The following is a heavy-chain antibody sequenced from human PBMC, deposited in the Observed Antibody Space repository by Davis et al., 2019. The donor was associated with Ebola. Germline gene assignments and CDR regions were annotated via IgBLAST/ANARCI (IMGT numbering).Heavy chain of an antibody. CDR1: GGSISSYY. V-gene: IGHV4-59*01. CDR3: ARDSDGMDV. CDR2: IYYSGST. Sequence: GSLRLSCTVSGGSISSYYWSWIRQPPGKGLEWIGYIYYSGSTNYNPSLKSRVTISVDTSKNQFSLKLSSVTAADTAVYYCARDSDGMDVWGQGTTVTVSS. J-gene: IGHJ6*02.